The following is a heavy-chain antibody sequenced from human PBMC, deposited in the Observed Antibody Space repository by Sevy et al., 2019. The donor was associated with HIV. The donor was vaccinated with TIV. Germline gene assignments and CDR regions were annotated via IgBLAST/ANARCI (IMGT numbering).Heavy chain of an antibody. CDR2: INHSGST. V-gene: IGHV4-34*01. CDR3: ARLDPPHSSERGGYFDY. D-gene: IGHD6-19*01. Sequence: SETLSLTCAVYGGSFSGYYWSWIRQPPGKGLEWIGEINHSGSTNYNPSLKSRVTISVDTSKNQFSLKLSSVTAADTAVYYCARLDPPHSSERGGYFDYWGQGTLVTVSS. CDR1: GGSFSGYY. J-gene: IGHJ4*02.